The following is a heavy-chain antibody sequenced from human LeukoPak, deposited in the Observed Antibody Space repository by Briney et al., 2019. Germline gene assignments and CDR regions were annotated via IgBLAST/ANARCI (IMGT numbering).Heavy chain of an antibody. CDR3: ARSSNHGFCSGYLGAFDI. D-gene: IGHD3-3*01. CDR2: ISAYNGNT. J-gene: IGHJ3*02. V-gene: IGHV1-18*01. Sequence: ASVKASCKASGYTFISYGISWVRQAPGQGLEWMGWISAYNGNTNYAQKLQGRVTMTTDISTSTAYMELRSLRSDDTAVYYCARSSNHGFCSGYLGAFDIWGQGTMVTVSS. CDR1: GYTFISYG.